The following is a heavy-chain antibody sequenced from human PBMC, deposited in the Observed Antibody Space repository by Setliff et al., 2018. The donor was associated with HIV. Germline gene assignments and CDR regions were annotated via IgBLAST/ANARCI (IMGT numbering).Heavy chain of an antibody. CDR3: ARGFRFEGAFDY. CDR1: GGSFSDYY. J-gene: IGHJ4*02. CDR2: INHRGST. V-gene: IGHV4-34*01. D-gene: IGHD1-26*01. Sequence: SETLSLTCAVYGGSFSDYYWTWIRQSPGKGLEWIGEINHRGSTNYNPSLKSRVTVSVDTSKNQFSLKVNSVTAADTAVYFCARGFRFEGAFDYWGQGTLVTVSS.